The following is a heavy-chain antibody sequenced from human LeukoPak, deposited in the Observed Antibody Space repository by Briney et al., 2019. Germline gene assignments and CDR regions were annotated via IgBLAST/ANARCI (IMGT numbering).Heavy chain of an antibody. CDR3: ASSARCSGGSCYSDWFDP. CDR1: GGSISSGGYY. Sequence: PSETLSLTCTVSGGSISSGGYYWSWIRQHPGKGPEWIGYIYYSGSTYYNPSLKSRVTISVDTSKNQFSLKLSSVTAADTAVYYCASSARCSGGSCYSDWFDPWGQGTLVTVSS. V-gene: IGHV4-31*03. CDR2: IYYSGST. J-gene: IGHJ5*02. D-gene: IGHD2-15*01.